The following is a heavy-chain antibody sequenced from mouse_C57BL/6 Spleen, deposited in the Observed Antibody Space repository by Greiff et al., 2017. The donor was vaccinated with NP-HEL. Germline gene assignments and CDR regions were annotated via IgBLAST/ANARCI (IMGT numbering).Heavy chain of an antibody. CDR1: GFTFSDYG. CDR2: ISSGSSTI. J-gene: IGHJ2*01. CDR3: ARWDYFDY. Sequence: DVMLVESGGGLVKPGGSLKLSCAASGFTFSDYGMHWVRQAPEKGLEWVAYISSGSSTIYYVDTVKGRFTISRDNAKNTLFLQMTSLRSEDTAMYYCARWDYFDYWGQGTTLTVSS. V-gene: IGHV5-17*01.